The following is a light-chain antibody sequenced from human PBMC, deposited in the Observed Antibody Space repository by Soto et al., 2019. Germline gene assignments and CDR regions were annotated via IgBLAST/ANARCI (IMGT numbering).Light chain of an antibody. CDR1: SSDVGNYNY. CDR3: TSYAAGKNVV. CDR2: EVN. J-gene: IGLJ2*01. Sequence: QSALTQPPSASGSPGQSVTISCTGTSSDVGNYNYVSWYQQYPGKAPKLMIYEVNKRPSGVPDRFSGSKSGNTASLTVSGLQAEGEADYYCTSYAAGKNVVFGGGTKVTVL. V-gene: IGLV2-8*01.